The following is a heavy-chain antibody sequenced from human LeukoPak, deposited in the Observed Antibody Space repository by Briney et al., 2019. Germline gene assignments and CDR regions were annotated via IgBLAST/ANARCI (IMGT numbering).Heavy chain of an antibody. V-gene: IGHV3-23*01. Sequence: GGSLRLSCAASGFMFSSYAMRWVRQAPGKGLEWVSSITGSGEATYYADSVQGRFTISRDNSKNTLYLQMNSLRVEDTAIYYCADSNYWYPVDYWGQGTLVTVSS. CDR2: ITGSGEAT. CDR1: GFMFSSYA. D-gene: IGHD4-11*01. J-gene: IGHJ4*02. CDR3: ADSNYWYPVDY.